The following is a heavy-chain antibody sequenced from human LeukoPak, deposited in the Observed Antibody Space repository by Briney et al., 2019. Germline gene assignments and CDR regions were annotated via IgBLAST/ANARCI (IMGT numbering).Heavy chain of an antibody. Sequence: SDTLSLTCTVSGGSISSGGYDWSWIRQHPGKGLEWIGYIYYSGSTYYNPSLKSRVTISVDTSKNQFSLKLSSVTAADTAVYYCARYGSGSFDYWGQGTLVTVSS. CDR1: GGSISSGGYD. D-gene: IGHD3-10*01. J-gene: IGHJ4*02. CDR3: ARYGSGSFDY. V-gene: IGHV4-31*03. CDR2: IYYSGST.